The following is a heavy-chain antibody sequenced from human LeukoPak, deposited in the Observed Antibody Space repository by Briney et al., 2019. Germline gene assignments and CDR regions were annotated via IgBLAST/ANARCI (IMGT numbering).Heavy chain of an antibody. CDR3: AKDLSIVATLIDY. D-gene: IGHD5-12*01. J-gene: IGHJ4*02. CDR2: ISGSGGST. CDR1: GGSFSGYY. Sequence: ETLSLTCAVYGGSFSGYYWSWVRQAPGKGLEWVSAISGSGGSTYYADSVKGRFTISRDNSKNTLYLQMNSLRAEDTAVYYCAKDLSIVATLIDYWGQGTLVTVSS. V-gene: IGHV3-23*01.